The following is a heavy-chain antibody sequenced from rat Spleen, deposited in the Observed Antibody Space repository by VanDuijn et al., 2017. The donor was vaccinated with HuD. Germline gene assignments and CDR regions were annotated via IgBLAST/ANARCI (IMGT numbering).Heavy chain of an antibody. D-gene: IGHD1-11*01. V-gene: IGHV5-20*01. CDR3: TRERRVWRYFDY. CDR2: ISYDGSGT. J-gene: IGHJ2*01. CDR1: GFTFSDYY. Sequence: EVQLVESDGGLVQPGRSLKLSCAASGFTFSDYYMAWVRQAPTKGLEWVATISYDGSGTYYRDSVKGRFTISRDNAKSSLYLQMDSLRSEDTATYYCTRERRVWRYFDYWGQGVMVTVSS.